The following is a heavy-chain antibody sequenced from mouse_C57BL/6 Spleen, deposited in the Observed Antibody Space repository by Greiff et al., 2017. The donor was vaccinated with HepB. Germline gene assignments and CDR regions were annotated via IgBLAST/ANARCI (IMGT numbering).Heavy chain of an antibody. CDR2: INPSNGGT. V-gene: IGHV1-53*01. CDR3: ALYGNYVGWYFDV. Sequence: QVQLQQPGTELVKPGASVKLSCKASGYTFTSYWMHWVKQRPGQGLEWIGNINPSNGGTNYNEKFKGKATLTVDKSSSTAYMQLSSLTSEDSAVYYCALYGNYVGWYFDVWGTGTTVTVSS. J-gene: IGHJ1*03. CDR1: GYTFTSYW. D-gene: IGHD2-1*01.